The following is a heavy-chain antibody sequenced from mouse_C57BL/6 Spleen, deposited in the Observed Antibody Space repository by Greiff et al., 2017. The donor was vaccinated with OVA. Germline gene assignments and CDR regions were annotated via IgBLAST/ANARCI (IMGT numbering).Heavy chain of an antibody. CDR3: ARRNYDYDDY. CDR2: ISSGSSTI. Sequence: EVKLVESGGGLVKPGGSLKLSCAASGFTFSDYGMHWVRQAPEKGLEWVAYISSGSSTIYYADTVKGRFTISSDNAKTTLFLQMTILRSEDTAMYYCARRNYDYDDYWGQGTTLTVSS. V-gene: IGHV5-17*01. J-gene: IGHJ2*01. CDR1: GFTFSDYG. D-gene: IGHD2-4*01.